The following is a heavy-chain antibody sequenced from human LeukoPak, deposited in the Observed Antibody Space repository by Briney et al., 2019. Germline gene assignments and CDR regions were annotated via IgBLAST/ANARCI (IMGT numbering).Heavy chain of an antibody. D-gene: IGHD3-9*01. Sequence: GGSLRLSCAASGFTFSSYAMSWVRQAPGKGLEWVSAISSSGGSTYYADSVKGRFTISRDNSKNTLYLQMNSLRAEDTAVYYCAKGDYVLRYFDWSIAPDYWGQGTLVTVSS. CDR3: AKGDYVLRYFDWSIAPDY. CDR1: GFTFSSYA. CDR2: ISSSGGST. V-gene: IGHV3-23*01. J-gene: IGHJ4*02.